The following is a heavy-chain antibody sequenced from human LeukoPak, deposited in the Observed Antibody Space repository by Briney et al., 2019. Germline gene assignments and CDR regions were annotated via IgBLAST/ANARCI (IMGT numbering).Heavy chain of an antibody. CDR1: GFTVSSSY. V-gene: IGHV3-53*01. Sequence: PGGSLRLSCAASGFTVSSSYMSWVRQAPGKGLEWVSVLYSGGNTYYADSVKGRFTISRDSSKNTLCLQMNSLRAEDTAVYYCARGSPEMATVFGVWGQGTPVTVSS. CDR2: LYSGGNT. CDR3: ARGSPEMATVFGV. J-gene: IGHJ4*02. D-gene: IGHD5-24*01.